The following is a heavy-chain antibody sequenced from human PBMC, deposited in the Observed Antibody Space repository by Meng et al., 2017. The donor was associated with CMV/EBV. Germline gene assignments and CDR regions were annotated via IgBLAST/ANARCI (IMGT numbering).Heavy chain of an antibody. CDR2: IYYSGST. CDR3: ARVSVSYGYRLGY. D-gene: IGHD3-16*02. J-gene: IGHJ4*02. V-gene: IGHV4-39*07. CDR1: GGSVSSSSYY. Sequence: QLQLQESGPGLVKPSEPLSLTCTVSGGSVSSSSYYWGWIRQPPGKGLEWIGSIYYSGSTYYNPSLKSRVTISVDTSKNQFSLKLSSVTAADTAVYYCARVSVSYGYRLGYWGQGTLVTVSS.